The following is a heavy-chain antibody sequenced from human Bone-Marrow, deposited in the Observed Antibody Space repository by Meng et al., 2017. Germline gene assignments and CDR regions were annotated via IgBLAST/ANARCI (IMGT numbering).Heavy chain of an antibody. V-gene: IGHV1-2*02. CDR1: GYTFTGYH. CDR2: INPNSGGT. CDR3: ARAFFALVEVISYFQH. D-gene: IGHD6-13*01. Sequence: ASVKVSCKASGYTFTGYHMHWVRQAPGQGLEWMGWINPNSGGTNYAQKFQGRVTMTRDTSISTAYMELSRLRSDDTAVYYCARAFFALVEVISYFQHWGQGTLVTVSS. J-gene: IGHJ1*01.